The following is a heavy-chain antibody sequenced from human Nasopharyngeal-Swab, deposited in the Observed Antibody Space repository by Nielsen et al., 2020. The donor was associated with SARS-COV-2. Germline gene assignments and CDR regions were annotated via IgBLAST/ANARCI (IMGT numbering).Heavy chain of an antibody. D-gene: IGHD2-21*02. V-gene: IGHV3-73*01. CDR3: ARRGDGCYSGRDY. J-gene: IGHJ4*02. Sequence: EPLTLTCAVSGFTFSDPAIHCGRHPPAKGREWVGRIRSKGNNYATAYAASVKGRFIIFRDDPTNTAYLQMKSLKTEDTAVYYCARRGDGCYSGRDYWDQGTLVSDCS. CDR1: GFTFSDPA. CDR2: IRSKGNNYAT.